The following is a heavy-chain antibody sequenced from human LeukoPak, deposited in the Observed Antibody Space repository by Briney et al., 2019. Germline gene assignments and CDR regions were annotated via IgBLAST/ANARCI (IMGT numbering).Heavy chain of an antibody. CDR3: ARAYSSSPHYYYGMDV. V-gene: IGHV3-21*01. CDR1: GFTFNSYS. Sequence: GGSLRLSCAASGFTFNSYSMNWVRQAPGKGLEWVSSISSGSSYIYYADSAKGRFTISRDNAKNSLYLQMNSLRAEDTAVYYCARAYSSSPHYYYGMDVWGQGTTVTVSS. CDR2: ISSGSSYI. J-gene: IGHJ6*02. D-gene: IGHD6-6*01.